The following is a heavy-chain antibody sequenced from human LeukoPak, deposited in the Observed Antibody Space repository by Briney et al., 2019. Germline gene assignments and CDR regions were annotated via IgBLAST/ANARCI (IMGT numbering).Heavy chain of an antibody. CDR3: ARQVVGISHL. Sequence: SETLSLTCTVSGGYMRSYYWSWIRQPPGKGLEWIGYIYYSGSTNYNPSLSSRVTISVDTSKNQFSLKLSSVTAADTAVYYCARQVVGISHLWGQGTLVTVSS. CDR2: IYYSGST. CDR1: GGYMRSYY. V-gene: IGHV4-59*08. J-gene: IGHJ5*02. D-gene: IGHD1-26*01.